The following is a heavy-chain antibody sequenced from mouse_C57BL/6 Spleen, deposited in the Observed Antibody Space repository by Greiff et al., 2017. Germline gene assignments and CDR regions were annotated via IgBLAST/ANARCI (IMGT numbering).Heavy chain of an antibody. CDR2: IYPGDGDT. CDR1: GYAFSSYW. Sequence: QVQLQQSGAELVKPGASVKISCKASGYAFSSYWMNWVKQRPGKGLEWIGQIYPGDGDTNYNGKFKGKATLTADKSSSTAYMQLSSLTSEDSAVYCCARTIITTVVGYYAMDYWGQGTSVTVSS. V-gene: IGHV1-80*01. J-gene: IGHJ4*01. CDR3: ARTIITTVVGYYAMDY. D-gene: IGHD1-1*01.